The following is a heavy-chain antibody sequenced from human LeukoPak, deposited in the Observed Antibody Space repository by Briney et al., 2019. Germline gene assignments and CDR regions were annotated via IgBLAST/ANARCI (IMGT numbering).Heavy chain of an antibody. V-gene: IGHV3-21*01. CDR3: ARDMGAATAKDY. D-gene: IGHD2-21*02. J-gene: IGHJ4*02. CDR1: GFTFSSYG. CDR2: ISSSSSYI. Sequence: GGSLRLSCAASGFTFSSYGMHWVRQAPGKGLEWVSSISSSSSYIYYADSVKGRFTISRDNAKNSLYLQMNSLRAEDTAVYYCARDMGAATAKDYWGQGTLVTVSS.